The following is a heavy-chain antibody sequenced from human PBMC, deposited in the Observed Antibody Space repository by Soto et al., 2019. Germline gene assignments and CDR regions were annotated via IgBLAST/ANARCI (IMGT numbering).Heavy chain of an antibody. CDR1: GDSVSSNSAA. D-gene: IGHD6-13*01. CDR3: ARVTGSWYDNWFDP. Sequence: SQTLSLTCAISGDSVSSNSAAWNWNRQSPSRGLEWLGRTYYRSKWYNDYAVSVKSRITINPDTSKNQFSLQLNSETPEDTAVYYCARVTGSWYDNWFDPWGQGTLVTVSS. CDR2: TYYRSKWYN. J-gene: IGHJ5*02. V-gene: IGHV6-1*01.